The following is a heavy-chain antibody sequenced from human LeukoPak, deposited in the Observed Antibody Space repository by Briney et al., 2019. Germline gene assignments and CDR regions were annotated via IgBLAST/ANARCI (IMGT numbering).Heavy chain of an antibody. CDR2: IRYDGSNK. CDR1: GFTFSSYG. CDR3: AKRIQSAMAMGY. D-gene: IGHD5-18*01. V-gene: IGHV3-30*02. Sequence: GESLRLSCAASGFTFSSYGMHWVRQAPGKGLEWVAFIRYDGSNKYYADSVKGRFTISRDNSKNTMYLQMNSLRAEDTAVYYCAKRIQSAMAMGYWGQGALVTVSS. J-gene: IGHJ4*02.